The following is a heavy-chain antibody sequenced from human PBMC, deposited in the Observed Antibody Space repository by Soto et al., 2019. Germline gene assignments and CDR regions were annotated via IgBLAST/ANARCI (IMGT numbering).Heavy chain of an antibody. CDR2: ISSSSSYT. CDR1: GFTFSDYY. J-gene: IGHJ4*02. V-gene: IGHV3-11*06. Sequence: PGGSLRLSCAASGFTFSDYYMSWIRQAPGKGLEWVSYISSSSSYTNYADSVKGRFTISRDNAKNSLYLQMNSLRAEDTAVYYCARKYSSGWSYWFDYWGQGTLVTVSS. CDR3: ARKYSSGWSYWFDY. D-gene: IGHD6-19*01.